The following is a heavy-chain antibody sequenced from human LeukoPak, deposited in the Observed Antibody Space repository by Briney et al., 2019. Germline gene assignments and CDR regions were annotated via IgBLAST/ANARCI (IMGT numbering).Heavy chain of an antibody. Sequence: GGSLRLSCAASGFTFSSYAMHWVRQAPGKGLEWVAVISYDGSNKYYADSVKGRFTISRDNSKNTLYLQMNSLRAEDTALYYCAKDSGSYLLSGYFDCWGQGTLVTVSS. V-gene: IGHV3-30-3*01. D-gene: IGHD1-26*01. CDR3: AKDSGSYLLSGYFDC. J-gene: IGHJ4*02. CDR2: ISYDGSNK. CDR1: GFTFSSYA.